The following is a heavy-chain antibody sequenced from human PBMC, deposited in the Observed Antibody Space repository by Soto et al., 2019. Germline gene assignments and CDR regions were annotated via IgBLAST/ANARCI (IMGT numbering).Heavy chain of an antibody. CDR3: ATLFTPRIAAAGPWDFYYGMDV. Sequence: ASVKVSCKVSGYTLTELSMHWVRQAPGRGLEWMGGFDPEDGETIYALKFQGRVTMTEDTSTDTAYMELSSLRSEDTAVYYCATLFTPRIAAAGPWDFYYGMDVWGQGTTVTVSS. CDR2: FDPEDGET. CDR1: GYTLTELS. V-gene: IGHV1-24*01. D-gene: IGHD6-13*01. J-gene: IGHJ6*02.